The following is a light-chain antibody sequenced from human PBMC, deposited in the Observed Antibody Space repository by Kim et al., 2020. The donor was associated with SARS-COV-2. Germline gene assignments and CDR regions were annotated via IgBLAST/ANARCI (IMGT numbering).Light chain of an antibody. V-gene: IGLV5-52*01. J-gene: IGLJ3*02. Sequence: MLNTGCSAGDVRIMWDQQKPGHPPRYLLYYHSDSNKGQGPGAPSRFSGSNDASANAGILRISGLQPEDEADYYCGTWHSNSKTQVFGGGTQLTVL. CDR3: GTWHSNSKTQV. CDR2: YHSDSNK. CDR1: TGCSAGDVR.